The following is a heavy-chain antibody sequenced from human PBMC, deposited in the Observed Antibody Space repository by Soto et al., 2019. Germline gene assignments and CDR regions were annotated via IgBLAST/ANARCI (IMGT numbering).Heavy chain of an antibody. V-gene: IGHV3-30-3*01. Sequence: GGSLRLSCAASGFTFSSYAMHWVRQAPGKXLEWVAVISYDGSNKYYADSVKGRFTISRDNSKNTLYLQMNSLRAEDTAVYYCARDPRGYDILTGPHPFDYWGQGTLVTVSS. J-gene: IGHJ4*02. D-gene: IGHD3-9*01. CDR1: GFTFSSYA. CDR2: ISYDGSNK. CDR3: ARDPRGYDILTGPHPFDY.